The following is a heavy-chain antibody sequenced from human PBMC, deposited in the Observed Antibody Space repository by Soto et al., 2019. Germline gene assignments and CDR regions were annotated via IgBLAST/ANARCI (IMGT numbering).Heavy chain of an antibody. CDR1: GGSISSYY. CDR2: IYYSGST. J-gene: IGHJ6*02. Sequence: QVQLQESGPGLVKPSETLSLTCTVSGGSISSYYWSWIRQPPGKGVEWIGYIYYSGSTNYNPSLKSRVTISVDTSKNQFSLKLSSVTAADTAVYYCARDPSGIAAADDGYYYGMDVWGQGTTVTVSS. CDR3: ARDPSGIAAADDGYYYGMDV. D-gene: IGHD6-13*01. V-gene: IGHV4-59*01.